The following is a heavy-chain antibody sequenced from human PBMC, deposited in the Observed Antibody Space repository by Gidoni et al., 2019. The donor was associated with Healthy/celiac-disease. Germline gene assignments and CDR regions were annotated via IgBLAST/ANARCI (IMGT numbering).Heavy chain of an antibody. V-gene: IGHV1-46*01. D-gene: IGHD3-3*01. Sequence: QVQLVQSGAEVKKPGASVKVSCKASGYTFTSYYMHWVRQAPGQGLEWMGIINPSGGSTIYAQKFKGRVTMTRDTSTSTVYMERSSLRSEDTAVYYCASTTCLLEWLCRSEYYYYGMDVWGQGTTVTVSS. J-gene: IGHJ6*02. CDR2: INPSGGST. CDR3: ASTTCLLEWLCRSEYYYYGMDV. CDR1: GYTFTSYY.